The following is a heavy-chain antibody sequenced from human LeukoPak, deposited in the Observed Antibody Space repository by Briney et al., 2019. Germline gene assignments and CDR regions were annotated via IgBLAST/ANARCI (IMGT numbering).Heavy chain of an antibody. V-gene: IGHV1-18*01. CDR3: ARVLVVSSDAFDI. CDR2: ISTYTGNT. Sequence: ASVTVSCKTSGYTFTSYAISWVRQAPGQGLEGMGWISTYTGNTDYAQKLQGRVTMTTDTSTSTAYMELRSLSSDDTAVYYCARVLVVSSDAFDIWGQGTMVTVSS. CDR1: GYTFTSYA. J-gene: IGHJ3*02. D-gene: IGHD3-22*01.